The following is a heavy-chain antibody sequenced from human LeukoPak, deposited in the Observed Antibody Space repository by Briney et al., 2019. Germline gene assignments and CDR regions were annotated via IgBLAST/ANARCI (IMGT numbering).Heavy chain of an antibody. CDR3: TRGPPDYGSGSYFDN. CDR2: ISSDGRTV. D-gene: IGHD3-10*01. V-gene: IGHV3-48*03. Sequence: PGGSPRLSCAASGFTFSSYEMDWVRQAPGKGLEWVSYISSDGRTVHYPDSLRGRFTISRDNVKNTVYLQMDSLRVEDTALYYCTRGPPDYGSGSYFDNWGQGTLVTVSS. CDR1: GFTFSSYE. J-gene: IGHJ4*02.